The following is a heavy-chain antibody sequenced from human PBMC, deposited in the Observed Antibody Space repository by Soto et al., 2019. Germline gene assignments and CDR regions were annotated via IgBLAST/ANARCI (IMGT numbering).Heavy chain of an antibody. V-gene: IGHV5-51*01. Sequence: GESLKISCKGSVYSFTSYWIGWVRQMPGKGLEWMGIIYPGDSDTRYRPSFQGQVTISADKSISTAYLQWSSLKASDTAMYYCARLVPSSSWPHELDYWGQGTLVTVSS. CDR2: IYPGDSDT. CDR3: ARLVPSSSWPHELDY. J-gene: IGHJ4*02. D-gene: IGHD6-13*01. CDR1: VYSFTSYW.